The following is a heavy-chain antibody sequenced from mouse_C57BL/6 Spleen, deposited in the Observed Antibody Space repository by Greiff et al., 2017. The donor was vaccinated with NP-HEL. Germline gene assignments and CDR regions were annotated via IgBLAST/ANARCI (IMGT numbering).Heavy chain of an antibody. CDR2: IYPGRGST. CDR3: ARGGGYYNWYFDV. CDR1: GYTFTSYW. D-gene: IGHD2-3*01. J-gene: IGHJ1*03. Sequence: VQLQQPGAELVKPGASVKMSCKASGYTFTSYWITWVKQRPGQGLEWIGDIYPGRGSTNYNEKFKSKATLTVDTSSSTAYMQLSSLTSEDSAVYYCARGGGYYNWYFDVWGTGTTVTVSS. V-gene: IGHV1-55*01.